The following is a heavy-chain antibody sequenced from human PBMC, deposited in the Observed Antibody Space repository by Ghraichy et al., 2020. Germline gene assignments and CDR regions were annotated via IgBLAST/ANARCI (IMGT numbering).Heavy chain of an antibody. D-gene: IGHD6-13*01. J-gene: IGHJ4*02. V-gene: IGHV3-74*01. CDR2: INSDGSST. Sequence: GGSLRLSCAASGFTFSSYWMHWVRQAPGKGLVWVSRINSDGSSTSYADSVKGRFTISRDNAQNTLYLQMNSLRAEDTAVYYCARGGQYSSSWFDYWGQGTLVTVSS. CDR1: GFTFSSYW. CDR3: ARGGQYSSSWFDY.